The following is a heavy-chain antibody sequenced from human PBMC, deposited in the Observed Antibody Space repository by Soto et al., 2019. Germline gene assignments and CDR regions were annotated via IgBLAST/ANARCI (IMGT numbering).Heavy chain of an antibody. CDR3: AYNAGYCSGGSCLYYYDGMDV. Sequence: QVQLVQSGAEVKKPGSSVKVSCKASGGTFSSYAISWVRQAPGQGLEWMGGIIPIFGTANYAQKFHGRVTITADKSTSTAYMELSSLRAEDTAVYYCAYNAGYCSGGSCLYYYDGMDVWGQGPTVTVSS. J-gene: IGHJ6*02. D-gene: IGHD2-15*01. CDR2: IIPIFGTA. V-gene: IGHV1-69*06. CDR1: GGTFSSYA.